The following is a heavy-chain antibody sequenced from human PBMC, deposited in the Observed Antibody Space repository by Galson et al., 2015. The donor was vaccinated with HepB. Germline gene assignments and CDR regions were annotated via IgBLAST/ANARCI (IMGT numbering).Heavy chain of an antibody. CDR2: NTANGGRT. CDR3: VKGASNFFDY. Sequence: SLRLSCAASGFAFSSSSMHWVRQAPGKGLEYVSTNTANGGRTYYADSVKGRFTISRDNSMNTLYLQMTTLGTEDTALYYCVKGASNFFDYWGQGTLVAVSS. J-gene: IGHJ4*02. V-gene: IGHV3-64D*06. CDR1: GFAFSSSS. D-gene: IGHD1-26*01.